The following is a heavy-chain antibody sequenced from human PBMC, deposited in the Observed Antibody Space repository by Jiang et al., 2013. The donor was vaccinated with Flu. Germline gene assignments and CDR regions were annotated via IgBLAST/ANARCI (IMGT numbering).Heavy chain of an antibody. CDR1: GGSISSSSYY. Sequence: GPGLVKPSETLSLTCTVSGGSISSSSYYWGWIRQPPGKGLEWIGSIYYSGSTYYNPSLKSRVTISVDTSKNQFSLKLSSVTAADTAVYYCARQRSLRITMIVVTPPYFDYWGQGTLVTVSS. J-gene: IGHJ4*02. V-gene: IGHV4-39*01. CDR3: ARQRSLRITMIVVTPPYFDY. CDR2: IYYSGST. D-gene: IGHD3-22*01.